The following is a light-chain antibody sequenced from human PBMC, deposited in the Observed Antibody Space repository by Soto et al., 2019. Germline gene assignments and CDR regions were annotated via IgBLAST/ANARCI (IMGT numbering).Light chain of an antibody. CDR2: LNSDGSH. Sequence: QLVLTQSPSASASLGASVTVTCTLSSGHSSNAVAWHQQQPEKGPRYLMRLNSDGSHSKGDGIPDRFTGSSSGAERYLTISSLQSEDEADYYCQTWGTGIVVFGGGTKVTVL. J-gene: IGLJ3*02. V-gene: IGLV4-69*01. CDR3: QTWGTGIVV. CDR1: SGHSSNA.